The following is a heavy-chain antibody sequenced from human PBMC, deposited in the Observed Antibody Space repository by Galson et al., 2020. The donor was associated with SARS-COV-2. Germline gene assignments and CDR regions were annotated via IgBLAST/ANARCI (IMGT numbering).Heavy chain of an antibody. CDR1: GFTFSSYA. Sequence: TGGSLRLSCTVSGFTFSSYAMHWVRQAPGKRLEWVAVISYDGDNKYYAGSVQGRFTISTDNSKNTVSLQMNSLRPDDTALYFCAKDEGEYNYGAFGAMDVWGIGTTVTVSA. J-gene: IGHJ6*04. V-gene: IGHV3-30-3*01. CDR2: ISYDGDNK. D-gene: IGHD5-18*01. CDR3: AKDEGEYNYGAFGAMDV.